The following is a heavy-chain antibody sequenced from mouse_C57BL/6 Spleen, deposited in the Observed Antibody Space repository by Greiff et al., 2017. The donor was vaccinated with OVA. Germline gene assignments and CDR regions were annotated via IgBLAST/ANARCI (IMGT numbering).Heavy chain of an antibody. V-gene: IGHV1-19*01. Sequence: VQLQQSGPVLVKPGASVKMSCKASGYTFTDYYMNWVKQSHGKSLEWIGVINPYNGGTSYNQKFKGKATLTVDKSSSTAYMALHSLTSEDSAVYYCARYLPGVYCGPGTTLTVSS. CDR1: GYTFTDYY. CDR2: INPYNGGT. D-gene: IGHD1-1*01. J-gene: IGHJ2*01. CDR3: ARYLPGVY.